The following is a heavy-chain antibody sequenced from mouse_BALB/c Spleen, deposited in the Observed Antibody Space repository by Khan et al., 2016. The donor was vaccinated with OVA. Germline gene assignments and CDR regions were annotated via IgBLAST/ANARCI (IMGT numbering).Heavy chain of an antibody. Sequence: QVQLKESGAELVRPGTSVKMSCKAAGYTFTNYWIGWVKQRPGHGLEWIGDIYPGSGYTNYNEKFKGKATLTADTSSSTAYMQLSSLTSGDSVIYYCARRGAARCTWDYFDYWGQGTTLTVSS. V-gene: IGHV1-63*02. D-gene: IGHD3-1*01. CDR1: GYTFTNYW. J-gene: IGHJ2*01. CDR2: IYPGSGYT. CDR3: ARRGAARCTWDYFDY.